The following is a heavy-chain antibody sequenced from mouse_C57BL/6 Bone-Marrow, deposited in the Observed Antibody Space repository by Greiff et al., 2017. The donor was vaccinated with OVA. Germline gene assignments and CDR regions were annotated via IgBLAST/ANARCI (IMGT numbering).Heavy chain of an antibody. CDR3: ARDYGNYENFDV. J-gene: IGHJ1*03. CDR1: GYTFTSYW. D-gene: IGHD2-1*01. CDR2: IYPSDSET. Sequence: QVQLQQPGAELVRPGSSVKLSCKASGYTFTSYWMDWVKQRPGQGLEWIGNIYPSDSETHYNQKFKDKATLTVDKSSSTAYMQLSSLTSEDSAVDYCARDYGNYENFDVWGTGTTVTVSS. V-gene: IGHV1-61*01.